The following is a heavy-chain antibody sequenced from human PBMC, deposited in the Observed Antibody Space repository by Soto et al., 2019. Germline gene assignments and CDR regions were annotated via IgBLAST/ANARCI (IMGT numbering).Heavy chain of an antibody. D-gene: IGHD3-22*01. Sequence: SETLSLTCAVSGGSISSGGYSWSWIRQPPGKGLEWIGYIYHSGSTYYNPSLKSRVTISVDRSKNQFSLKLSSVTAADTAVYYCARDDSSGYLDYWGQGTLVTVSS. CDR2: IYHSGST. CDR3: ARDDSSGYLDY. J-gene: IGHJ4*02. CDR1: GGSISSGGYS. V-gene: IGHV4-30-2*01.